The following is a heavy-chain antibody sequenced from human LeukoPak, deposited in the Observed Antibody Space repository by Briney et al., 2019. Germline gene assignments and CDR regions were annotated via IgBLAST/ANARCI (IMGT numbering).Heavy chain of an antibody. CDR1: GGSFSGYY. CDR3: ARRTDCSGGSCYSHWFDP. V-gene: IGHV4-34*01. CDR2: INHSGST. J-gene: IGHJ5*02. D-gene: IGHD2-15*01. Sequence: SETLPLTCAVYGGSFSGYYWSWIRQPPGKGLEWIGEINHSGSTNYNPSLTSRVTISVDTSKNQFSLKLSSVTAADTAVYYCARRTDCSGGSCYSHWFDPWGQGTLVTVSS.